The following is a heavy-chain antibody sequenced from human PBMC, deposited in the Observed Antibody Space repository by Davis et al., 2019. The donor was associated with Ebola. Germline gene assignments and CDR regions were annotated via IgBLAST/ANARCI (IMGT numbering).Heavy chain of an antibody. CDR2: TYYTSQWNN. Sequence: HSQTLSLTCAISGDSVSSSGAAWNWIRQSPSRGLEWLGRTYYTSQWNNDYAASVRSRITIKPDASKSQFSLQLNSVTPDDTAVYYCARGWLRTGLDSWGQGTLVIVSS. J-gene: IGHJ4*02. D-gene: IGHD5-12*01. V-gene: IGHV6-1*01. CDR1: GDSVSSSGAA. CDR3: ARGWLRTGLDS.